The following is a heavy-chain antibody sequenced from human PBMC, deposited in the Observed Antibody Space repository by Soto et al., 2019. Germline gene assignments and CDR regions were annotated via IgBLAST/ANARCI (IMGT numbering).Heavy chain of an antibody. V-gene: IGHV4-4*02. Sequence: PSETLSLTCAVSGGSISRSNWWTWVRQPPGKGLEWIGDIYYSGTTNYNPSLKSRVTILIDTSKNQFSLSLSSVTAADTAVYYCARFSVEYNFDSWGQGTLVTVSS. J-gene: IGHJ4*02. CDR2: IYYSGTT. CDR3: ARFSVEYNFDS. D-gene: IGHD2-8*02. CDR1: GGSISRSNW.